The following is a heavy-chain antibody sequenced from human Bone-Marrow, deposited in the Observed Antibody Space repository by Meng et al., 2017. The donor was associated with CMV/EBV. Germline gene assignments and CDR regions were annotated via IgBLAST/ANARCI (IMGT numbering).Heavy chain of an antibody. J-gene: IGHJ5*02. Sequence: GESLKISCAASGFTFSGSAMHWVRQASGKGLEWVGRIRSKANSYATAYAASVKGRFTISRDDSKNTAYLQMNSLKTEDTAVYYCTTLDSVVVQAASNRNWFDPWGQGTLVTVSS. CDR3: TTLDSVVVQAASNRNWFDP. V-gene: IGHV3-73*01. CDR2: IRSKANSYAT. D-gene: IGHD2-2*01. CDR1: GFTFSGSA.